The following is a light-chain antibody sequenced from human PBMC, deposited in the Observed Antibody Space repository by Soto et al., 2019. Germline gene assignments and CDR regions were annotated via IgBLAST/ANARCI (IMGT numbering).Light chain of an antibody. CDR3: QQHNNWPPKIT. J-gene: IGKJ5*01. Sequence: ENVLTQSPATLSLSPGERATLSCRASQSVNTYVAWFQQRPGQAPRLLIFDASARATGIPARFSGSGSGTDFTLTISSLEPEDSAVYYGQQHNNWPPKITFGQGTRLEIK. CDR1: QSVNTY. V-gene: IGKV3-11*01. CDR2: DAS.